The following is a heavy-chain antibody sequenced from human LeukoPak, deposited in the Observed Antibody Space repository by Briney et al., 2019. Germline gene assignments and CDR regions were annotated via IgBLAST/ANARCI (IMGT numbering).Heavy chain of an antibody. J-gene: IGHJ4*02. Sequence: ASVKVSCKAAGYTFTRFGISWVRQAPGQGLEWMGWISANSGQTYYAQKLQGRVTMTTDTSTGTAYMELRSLRSDDTAIYYCARDFYHGHCGGGYCYVLDSWGQGTLVTVSS. V-gene: IGHV1-18*01. CDR1: GYTFTRFG. D-gene: IGHD2-15*01. CDR2: ISANSGQT. CDR3: ARDFYHGHCGGGYCYVLDS.